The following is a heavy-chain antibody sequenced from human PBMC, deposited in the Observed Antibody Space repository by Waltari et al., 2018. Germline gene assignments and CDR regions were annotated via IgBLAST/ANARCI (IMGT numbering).Heavy chain of an antibody. J-gene: IGHJ4*02. CDR1: GFTFSSYE. CDR2: ISYGGHTI. Sequence: EGQLVESGGTLVQPGGSLRLSCAASGFTFSSYEMNWVRQAPGKGLEWISYISYGGHTIDYADSVKGRVTISRDNAENSLFLQMDSLRVDDTAIYYCARDIGFCSGNNCFSVLWGQGTLVTVSS. D-gene: IGHD2-15*01. V-gene: IGHV3-48*03. CDR3: ARDIGFCSGNNCFSVL.